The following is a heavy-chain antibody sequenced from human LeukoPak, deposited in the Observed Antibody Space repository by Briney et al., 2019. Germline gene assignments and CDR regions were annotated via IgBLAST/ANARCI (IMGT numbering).Heavy chain of an antibody. Sequence: PGGTLRLSCAASGFTFSGSGMHWVRQASGKGLEWVSRIRSKANSYATTYAASVKGRFTISRDDSKNTAYLQMNSLKTEDTAVYYCTFSRSGYAGIDYWGQGTLVTVSS. V-gene: IGHV3-73*01. CDR3: TFSRSGYAGIDY. D-gene: IGHD5-12*01. CDR1: GFTFSGSG. CDR2: IRSKANSYAT. J-gene: IGHJ4*02.